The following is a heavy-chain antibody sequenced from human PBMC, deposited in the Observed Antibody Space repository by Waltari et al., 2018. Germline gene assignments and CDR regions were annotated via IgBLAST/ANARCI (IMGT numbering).Heavy chain of an antibody. CDR3: ARDFYCDYVPGPN. D-gene: IGHD4-17*01. V-gene: IGHV3-30*04. Sequence: QVQLVESGGGVVQPGRSLRLSCAASGFTFSSYAMHWVRQAPGKGLEWVAVISYDGSNKYYAASVKCRLTISRDNSKNTLYLQMNSLRAEDTAVYYCARDFYCDYVPGPNWGQGTLVTVSS. CDR1: GFTFSSYA. J-gene: IGHJ4*02. CDR2: ISYDGSNK.